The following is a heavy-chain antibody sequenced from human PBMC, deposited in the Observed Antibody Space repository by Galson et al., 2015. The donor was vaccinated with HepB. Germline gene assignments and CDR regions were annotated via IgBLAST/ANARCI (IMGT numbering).Heavy chain of an antibody. Sequence: SLRLSCAASGFTFGDYAMSWVRQAPGKGLEWVGFIRSKAYGGTTEYAASVKGRFTISRDDSKSIAYLQMNSLKTEDTAVYYCTGVVVVAATQNYGMDVWGQGTTVTVSS. J-gene: IGHJ6*02. CDR1: GFTFGDYA. CDR3: TGVVVVAATQNYGMDV. D-gene: IGHD2-15*01. CDR2: IRSKAYGGTT. V-gene: IGHV3-49*04.